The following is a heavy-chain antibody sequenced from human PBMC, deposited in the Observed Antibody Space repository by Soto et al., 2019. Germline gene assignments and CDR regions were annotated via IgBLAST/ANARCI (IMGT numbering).Heavy chain of an antibody. CDR2: IYYSGST. Sequence: SETLSLTCTVSGGSISSGGYYWSWIRQHPGKGLEWIGYIYYSGSTYYNPSLKSRVTISVDTSKNQFSLKLSSVTAADTAVYYCARKTYYYDSVSTNNWFDPWGQGTLVTVSS. V-gene: IGHV4-31*03. CDR1: GGSISSGGYY. CDR3: ARKTYYYDSVSTNNWFDP. J-gene: IGHJ5*02. D-gene: IGHD3-22*01.